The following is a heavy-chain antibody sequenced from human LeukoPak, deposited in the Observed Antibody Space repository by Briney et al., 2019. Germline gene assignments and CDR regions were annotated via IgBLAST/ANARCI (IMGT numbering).Heavy chain of an antibody. J-gene: IGHJ4*02. D-gene: IGHD2-21*02. CDR3: ARGIYCGGDCYFYY. CDR1: GYTFTSYD. CDR2: MNPNSGNT. Sequence: GASVKVSCKASGYTFTSYDINWVRQATGQGLEWMGWMNPNSGNTGYAQKFRGRVTMTRNTSISTAYMELSSLRSEDTAVYYCARGIYCGGDCYFYYWGQGTLVTVSS. V-gene: IGHV1-8*01.